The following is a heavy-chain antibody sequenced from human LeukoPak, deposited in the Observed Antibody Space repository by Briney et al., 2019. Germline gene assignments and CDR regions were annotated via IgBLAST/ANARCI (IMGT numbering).Heavy chain of an antibody. CDR3: ASGAHYDFWSGYYAFDI. CDR1: GYSFSSFG. V-gene: IGHV1-69*05. D-gene: IGHD3-3*01. CDR2: IIPIFGTA. J-gene: IGHJ3*02. Sequence: SVKVSCKASGYSFSSFGITWVRQAPGQGLEWMGGIIPIFGTANYAQKFQGRVTITTDESTITAYMELSSLRSEDTAVYYCASGAHYDFWSGYYAFDIWGQGTMVTVSS.